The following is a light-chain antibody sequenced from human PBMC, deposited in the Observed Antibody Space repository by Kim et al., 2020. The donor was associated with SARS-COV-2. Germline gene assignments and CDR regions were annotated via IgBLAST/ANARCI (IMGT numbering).Light chain of an antibody. CDR1: QSLLHSNGYNY. J-gene: IGKJ4*01. CDR3: MQGLQTLT. V-gene: IGKV2-28*01. Sequence: EPGSITCRSSQSLLHSNGYNYLDWYVQKPGQSPQLLIYLASNRISGVPDRFSGSGSGTDFTLKISRVEAEDAGVYYCMQGLQTLTFGGGTKVDIK. CDR2: LAS.